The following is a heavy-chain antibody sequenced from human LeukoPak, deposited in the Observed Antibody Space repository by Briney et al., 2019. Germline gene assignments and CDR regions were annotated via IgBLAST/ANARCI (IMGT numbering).Heavy chain of an antibody. CDR3: ARGSRSVPKDAFDI. CDR1: GFTFSSYA. J-gene: IGHJ3*02. Sequence: GGSLRLSCAASGFTFSSYAMHWVRQAPGKGLEYVSAISSNGGSTYYANSVKGRFTISRDNSKNTLYLQMGSLRAEDMAVYYCARGSRSVPKDAFDIWGQGTMVTVSS. CDR2: ISSNGGST. V-gene: IGHV3-64*01.